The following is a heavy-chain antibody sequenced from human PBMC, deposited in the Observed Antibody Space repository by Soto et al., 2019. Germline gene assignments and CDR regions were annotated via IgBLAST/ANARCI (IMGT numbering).Heavy chain of an antibody. CDR3: ARDPVGSSSGWFDP. CDR1: GGSISSGGYS. CDR2: IYHSGST. J-gene: IGHJ5*02. Sequence: PSETLSLTCAVSGGSISSGGYSWSWIRQPPGKGLEWIGYIYHSGSTYYNPSLKSRVTISVDRSKNQFSLKLSSVTAADTAVYYCARDPVGSSSGWFDPWGQGTLVTVSS. V-gene: IGHV4-30-2*01. D-gene: IGHD6-6*01.